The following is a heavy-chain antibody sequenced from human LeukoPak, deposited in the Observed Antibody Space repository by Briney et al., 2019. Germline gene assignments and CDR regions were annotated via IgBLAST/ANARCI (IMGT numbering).Heavy chain of an antibody. CDR1: GYSFTSYW. J-gene: IGHJ4*02. CDR2: IYPGDSDT. V-gene: IGHV5-51*01. Sequence: GESLKISCKGSGYSFTSYWIGWVRQMPGKGLEWMGIIYPGDSDTRYSPSFQDQVTMSADNSISTAYLQWSSLKASDTAMYYCARERSSQGYFDFWGQGTLVTVSS. CDR3: ARERSSQGYFDF.